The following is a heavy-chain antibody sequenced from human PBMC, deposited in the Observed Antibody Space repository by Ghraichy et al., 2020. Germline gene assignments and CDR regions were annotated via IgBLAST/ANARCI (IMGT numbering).Heavy chain of an antibody. CDR1: GYTFTGYY. CDR3: ARDLSVRGIAAAGTIDTGDY. D-gene: IGHD6-13*01. J-gene: IGHJ4*02. CDR2: INPNSGGT. Sequence: ASVKVSCKASGYTFTGYYMHWVRQAPGQGLEWMGWINPNSGGTNYAQKFQGRVTMTRDTSISTAYMELSRLRSDDTAVYYCARDLSVRGIAAAGTIDTGDYWGQGTLVTVSS. V-gene: IGHV1-2*02.